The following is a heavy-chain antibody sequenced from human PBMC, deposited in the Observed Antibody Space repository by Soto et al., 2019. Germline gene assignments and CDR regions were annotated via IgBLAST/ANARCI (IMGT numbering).Heavy chain of an antibody. Sequence: ASVKVSCRASGYTFATYGISWVRQAPGQGLEWMGRISAYNGNTNYAQKLQGRVTMTTDTSTSTAYMELGSLRSDDTAVYYCARDGRTFGSGSYYNRYGMDVWGQGTTVTVSS. J-gene: IGHJ6*02. V-gene: IGHV1-18*01. D-gene: IGHD3-10*01. CDR2: ISAYNGNT. CDR3: ARDGRTFGSGSYYNRYGMDV. CDR1: GYTFATYG.